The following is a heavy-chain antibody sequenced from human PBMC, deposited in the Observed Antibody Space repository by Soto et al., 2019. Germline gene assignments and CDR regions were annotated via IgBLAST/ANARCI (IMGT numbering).Heavy chain of an antibody. J-gene: IGHJ3*02. Sequence: QLQLQESGPGLVKPSETLSLTCTVYGGSISSSSYYWGWIRQPPGKGLEWIGCIYYSGSTYYNPALMSRVPFSVVTSKHQFSLQLSSVTAADTAVYYCASLYSSSWFDAFDIWGQGTMVTVSS. CDR1: GGSISSSSYY. CDR3: ASLYSSSWFDAFDI. D-gene: IGHD6-13*01. V-gene: IGHV4-39*01. CDR2: IYYSGST.